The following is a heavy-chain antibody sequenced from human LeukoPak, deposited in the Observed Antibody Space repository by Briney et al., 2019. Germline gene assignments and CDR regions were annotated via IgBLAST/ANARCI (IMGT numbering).Heavy chain of an antibody. CDR2: ISYDGSNK. Sequence: GRSLRLSCAASGFTFSSYAMHWVRQAPGKGLEWVAVISYDGSNKYYADSVKGRFTISRDNSKNTLYLQMNSLRAEDTAVYYCARDRYYYYDSSGHPRSNAFDIWGQGTMVTVSS. J-gene: IGHJ3*02. CDR3: ARDRYYYYDSSGHPRSNAFDI. V-gene: IGHV3-30*04. CDR1: GFTFSSYA. D-gene: IGHD3-22*01.